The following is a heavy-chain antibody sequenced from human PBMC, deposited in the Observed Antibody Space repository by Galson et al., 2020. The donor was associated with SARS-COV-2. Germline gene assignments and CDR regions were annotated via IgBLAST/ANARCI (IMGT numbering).Heavy chain of an antibody. Sequence: GESLKISCAASGFTFSDHAMHWVRQAPGKGLEWVAQIFFDGSEKYYGDSVRGRFTISKDSSKNTVYLQMNNLRVDDTAVYYCARDLTTVTTDYFDYWGQGTLVTVSS. CDR3: ARDLTTVTTDYFDY. CDR1: GFTFSDHA. CDR2: IFFDGSEK. D-gene: IGHD4-17*01. J-gene: IGHJ4*02. V-gene: IGHV3-33*01.